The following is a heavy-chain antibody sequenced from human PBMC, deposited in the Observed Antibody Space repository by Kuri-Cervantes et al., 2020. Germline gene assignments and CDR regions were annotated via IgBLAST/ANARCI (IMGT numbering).Heavy chain of an antibody. Sequence: GESLKISCAASGFTFSSYWMSWVRQAPGKGLEWVAVISYDGSNKYYADSVKGRFTISRDNSKNMLYLQMNSLRAEDTAVYYCARDRFGELFYFDYWGQGTLVTVSS. CDR1: GFTFSSYW. CDR3: ARDRFGELFYFDY. CDR2: ISYDGSNK. J-gene: IGHJ4*02. V-gene: IGHV3-30-3*01. D-gene: IGHD3-10*01.